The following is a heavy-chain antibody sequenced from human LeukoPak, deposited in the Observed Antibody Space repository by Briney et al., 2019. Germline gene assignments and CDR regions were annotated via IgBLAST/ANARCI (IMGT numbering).Heavy chain of an antibody. CDR2: IYYSGST. CDR1: GGSISSYY. V-gene: IGHV4-59*08. J-gene: IGHJ4*02. Sequence: SETLSLTCTVSGGSISSYYWSWIRQPPGKGLEWIGYIYYSGSTNYNPSLKSRVTISVDTSKNQFSLQLSSLAPEDTALYYCARGKMGSGFDRWGQGTLVTVSS. CDR3: ARGKMGSGFDR. D-gene: IGHD2-8*01.